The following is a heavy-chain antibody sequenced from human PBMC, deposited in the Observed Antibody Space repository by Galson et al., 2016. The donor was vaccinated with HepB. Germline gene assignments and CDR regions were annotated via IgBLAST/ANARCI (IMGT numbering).Heavy chain of an antibody. CDR1: GYTFTKYY. CDR2: INPSGGDT. J-gene: IGHJ4*02. Sequence: SVKVSCKASGYTFTKYYIYWVRQAPGQGLDWMAMINPSGGDTEYAQKFQGRVTMTSDTSTSTVYMELRSLRSEDTAVYYCARDLHPSGSYYHFDSWGQGTLVTVSS. CDR3: ARDLHPSGSYYHFDS. D-gene: IGHD3-10*01. V-gene: IGHV1-46*01.